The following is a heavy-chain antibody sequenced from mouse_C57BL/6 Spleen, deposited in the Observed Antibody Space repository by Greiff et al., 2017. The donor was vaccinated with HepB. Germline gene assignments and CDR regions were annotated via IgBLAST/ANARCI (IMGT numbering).Heavy chain of an antibody. V-gene: IGHV1-81*01. Sequence: QVQLKESGAELARPGASVKLSCKASGYTFTSYGISWVKQRTGQGLEWIGEIYPRSGNTYYNEKFKGKATLTADKSSSTAYMELRSLTSEDSAVYFCSSQTSSTVVEGYWGQGTTLTVSS. CDR2: IYPRSGNT. CDR1: GYTFTSYG. CDR3: SSQTSSTVVEGY. J-gene: IGHJ2*01. D-gene: IGHD1-1*01.